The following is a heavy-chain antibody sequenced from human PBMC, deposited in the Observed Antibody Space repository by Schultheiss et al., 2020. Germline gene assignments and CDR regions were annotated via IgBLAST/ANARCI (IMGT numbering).Heavy chain of an antibody. CDR1: GGSITSSSFY. Sequence: SETLSLTCTVSGGSITSSSFYWGWIRQPPGKGLEWIGSISYSGSTNYNPSLKSRVTISVDTSKNQFSLKLSSVTAADTAVYYCASGPLAHGSLGYWGQGTLVTVSS. D-gene: IGHD5-24*01. V-gene: IGHV4-39*01. J-gene: IGHJ4*02. CDR3: ASGPLAHGSLGY. CDR2: ISYSGST.